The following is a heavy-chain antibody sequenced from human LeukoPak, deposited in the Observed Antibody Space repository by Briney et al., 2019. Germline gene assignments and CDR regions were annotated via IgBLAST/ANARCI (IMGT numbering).Heavy chain of an antibody. CDR3: AGTYMSYFDY. D-gene: IGHD2-2*02. CDR2: IYYSGST. V-gene: IGHV4-59*12. Sequence: PSETLSLTCTVFGGSISSYFWSWIRQPPGKGLEWIGYIYYSGSTNYNPSLKGRVTISVDTSKNQFSLKLGSVTAADTAVYYCAGTYMSYFDYWGQGTLVTVSS. CDR1: GGSISSYF. J-gene: IGHJ4*02.